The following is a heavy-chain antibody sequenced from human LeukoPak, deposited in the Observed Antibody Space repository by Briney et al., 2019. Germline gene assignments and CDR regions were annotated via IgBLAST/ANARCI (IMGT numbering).Heavy chain of an antibody. Sequence: PGGSLRLSCAASGFNFSNHSMHWVRQAPGKGLDWVAFIWDDGSNKYYTDSLKGRFTISRDNSKNTLFLEMNNVKAEDTAVYYCARVQRGQTYGMDVWGQGTTVTVSS. J-gene: IGHJ6*02. D-gene: IGHD3-10*01. CDR3: ARVQRGQTYGMDV. V-gene: IGHV3-33*01. CDR1: GFNFSNHS. CDR2: IWDDGSNK.